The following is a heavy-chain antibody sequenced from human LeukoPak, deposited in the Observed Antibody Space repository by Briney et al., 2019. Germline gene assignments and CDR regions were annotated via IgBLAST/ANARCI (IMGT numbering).Heavy chain of an antibody. CDR2: IRNDGSNK. CDR3: AKDNPVCDY. CDR1: GFTFSSYG. J-gene: IGHJ4*02. V-gene: IGHV3-30*02. Sequence: PGGSLRLSCAASGFTFSSYGMHWVRQAPGKGLEWVAFIRNDGSNKYYADSVKGRFTISRDDSKNTLCLQMHSLTSDDTALYYCAKDNPVCDYWGQGTLVTVSS. D-gene: IGHD3-16*01.